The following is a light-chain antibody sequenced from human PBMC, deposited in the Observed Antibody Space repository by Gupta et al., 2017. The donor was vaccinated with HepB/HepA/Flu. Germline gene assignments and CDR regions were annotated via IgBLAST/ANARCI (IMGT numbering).Light chain of an antibody. J-gene: IGKJ2*01. V-gene: IGKV3-15*01. Sequence: EIVMTQSPATLSVSPRERATFSCRASQSVSSNLAWYQQKPGQEPRLLIYGASTRATGIPARFSGSGSGTEFTLTISSLQSEDFAVYYCQQYNTGRTFGQGTKLEIK. CDR3: QQYNTGRT. CDR2: GAS. CDR1: QSVSSN.